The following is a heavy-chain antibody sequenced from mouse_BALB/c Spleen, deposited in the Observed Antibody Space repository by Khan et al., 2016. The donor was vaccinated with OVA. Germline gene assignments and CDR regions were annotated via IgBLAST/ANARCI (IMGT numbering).Heavy chain of an antibody. Sequence: QIQLVQSGPEVKKPGETVKISCKASGYPFTNYGVNWVKQSPGKALKWMGWINTYTGEPTYADDFKGRVAFSLETSASTAYLQINNRKNEDTATYFCARPPYFSYTLDYWGQGTSVTVSS. CDR3: ARPPYFSYTLDY. V-gene: IGHV9-3-1*01. CDR2: INTYTGEP. CDR1: GYPFTNYG. D-gene: IGHD2-10*01. J-gene: IGHJ4*01.